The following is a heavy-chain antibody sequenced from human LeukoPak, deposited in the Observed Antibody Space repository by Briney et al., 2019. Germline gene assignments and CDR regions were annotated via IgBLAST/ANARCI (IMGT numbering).Heavy chain of an antibody. J-gene: IGHJ4*02. CDR2: VYTGGST. CDR1: GFTVSSNY. Sequence: GGSLRLSCAASGFTVSSNYMTWVRQAPGKGLEWVSVVYTGGSTYSADSVKGRFTISRDNSKNTLYLQMNSLRAEDTAVYYCANQLTDCSSTSCSYYFDYWGQGTLVTVSS. V-gene: IGHV3-53*05. CDR3: ANQLTDCSSTSCSYYFDY. D-gene: IGHD2-2*01.